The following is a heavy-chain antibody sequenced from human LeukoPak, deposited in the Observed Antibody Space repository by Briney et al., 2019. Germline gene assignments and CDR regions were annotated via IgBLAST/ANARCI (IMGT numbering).Heavy chain of an antibody. Sequence: GGSLRLSCAASGFTFSSYWMHWVRQAPGKGLVWVSRINSDGSSTNYADSVKGRFTISRDNSKNTLYLQMNSLRAEDTAVYYCAKDGITIFGVVNSGGQGTLVTVSS. V-gene: IGHV3-74*01. CDR1: GFTFSSYW. D-gene: IGHD3-3*01. CDR2: INSDGSST. CDR3: AKDGITIFGVVNS. J-gene: IGHJ4*02.